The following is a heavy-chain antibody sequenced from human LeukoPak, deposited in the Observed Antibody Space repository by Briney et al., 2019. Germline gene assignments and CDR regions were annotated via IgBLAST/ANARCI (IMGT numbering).Heavy chain of an antibody. V-gene: IGHV4-59*01. D-gene: IGHD4-17*01. CDR3: ALGADYGVYDY. CDR2: IYYSGSA. Sequence: SETLSLTCAVYGGSFSGYYWSWIRQPPGKGLEWIGYIYYSGSANYNPSLKSRVTISVDTSKNQFSLKLSSVTAEDTAVYYCALGADYGVYDYWGQGTLVTVSS. CDR1: GGSFSGYY. J-gene: IGHJ4*02.